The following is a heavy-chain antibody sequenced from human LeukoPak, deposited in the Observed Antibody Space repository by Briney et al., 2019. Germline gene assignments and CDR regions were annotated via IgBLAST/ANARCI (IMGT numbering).Heavy chain of an antibody. V-gene: IGHV3-23*01. Sequence: GGSLRLSCAASGFTFSAYAMSWVRQTPGKGLEWVSGISGSGGSTYYADSVKGRFTISRDNSKNTLYLKLHSLRADDTAVYYCARGTTGSELYGSGSYYYYYYMDVWGKGTTVTVSS. CDR1: GFTFSAYA. CDR3: ARGTTGSELYGSGSYYYYYYMDV. D-gene: IGHD3-10*01. J-gene: IGHJ6*03. CDR2: ISGSGGST.